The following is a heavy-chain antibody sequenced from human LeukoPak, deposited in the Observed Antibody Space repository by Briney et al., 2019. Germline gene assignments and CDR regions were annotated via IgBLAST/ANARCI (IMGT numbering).Heavy chain of an antibody. Sequence: GASVKVSCKASGYTFTRYYMHWVRQAPGQGLEWMGWINPNSGGTNYAQKFQGRVTMTRDTSISTAYMELSRLRSDDTAVYYCARGGGGQYSSSWYYFDYWGQGTLVTVSS. J-gene: IGHJ4*02. CDR2: INPNSGGT. CDR1: GYTFTRYY. D-gene: IGHD6-13*01. V-gene: IGHV1-2*02. CDR3: ARGGGGQYSSSWYYFDY.